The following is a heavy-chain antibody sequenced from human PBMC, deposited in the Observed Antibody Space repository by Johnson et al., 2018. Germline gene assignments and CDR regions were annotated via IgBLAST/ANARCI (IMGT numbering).Heavy chain of an antibody. CDR2: ISSSSSYI. D-gene: IGHD1-26*01. Sequence: VQLVQSGGGLVKPGGSLRLSCATSGFTFSSYSMNWVRQAPGKGLEWVSSISSSSSYIYYADSVKGRFTISRDNAKNSLYLQMNSLRAEDTAMDFCGRGGSGSYADAFDMWGQGTVVTVSS. J-gene: IGHJ3*02. CDR3: GRGGSGSYADAFDM. V-gene: IGHV3-21*01. CDR1: GFTFSSYS.